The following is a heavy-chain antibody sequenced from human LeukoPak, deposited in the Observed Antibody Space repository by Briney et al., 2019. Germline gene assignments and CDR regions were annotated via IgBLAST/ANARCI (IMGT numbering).Heavy chain of an antibody. CDR1: GFTFSSYE. D-gene: IGHD3-22*01. CDR3: ASSYYYDSSGLDY. J-gene: IGHJ4*02. CDR2: ISSSGSTI. Sequence: GGSVRLSCAASGFTFSSYEMNWVRQAPGKGLEWVSYISSSGSTIYYADSVKGRFTISRDNAKNSLYLQMNSLRAEDTAVYYCASSYYYDSSGLDYWGQGTLVTVSS. V-gene: IGHV3-48*03.